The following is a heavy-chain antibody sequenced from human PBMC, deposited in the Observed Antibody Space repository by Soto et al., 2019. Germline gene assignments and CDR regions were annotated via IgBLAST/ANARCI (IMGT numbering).Heavy chain of an antibody. Sequence: QVQLVQSGAEVKKPGAAVTVSCKDSGFAFSEYGFSWVRQAPGQGLEWMAWVSLYNGDINYAQKFQGRVTMTTDTSTEIVFMEMRSLRSDDTAVYYCARYPYVKDAFDLWGQGTMLSVSS. D-gene: IGHD1-1*01. J-gene: IGHJ3*01. CDR3: ARYPYVKDAFDL. CDR2: VSLYNGDI. V-gene: IGHV1-18*01. CDR1: GFAFSEYG.